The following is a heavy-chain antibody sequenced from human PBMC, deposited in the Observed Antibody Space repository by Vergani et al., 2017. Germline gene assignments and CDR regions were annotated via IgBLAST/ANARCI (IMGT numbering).Heavy chain of an antibody. CDR2: INWNSDSI. D-gene: IGHD6-13*01. CDR3: VKDIAASGNYWYFDL. Sequence: EVQLVESGGGLVQPGRSLRLSCAASGFTFDDYAMHWVRQAPGKGLEWVSGINWNSDSIAYADSVKGRFTISRDNAKNSLYLQMNSLRAGDTALYYCVKDIAASGNYWYFDLWGRGTLVTVSS. CDR1: GFTFDDYA. J-gene: IGHJ2*01. V-gene: IGHV3-9*01.